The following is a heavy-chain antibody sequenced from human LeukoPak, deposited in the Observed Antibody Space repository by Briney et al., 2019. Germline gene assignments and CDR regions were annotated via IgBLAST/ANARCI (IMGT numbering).Heavy chain of an antibody. CDR1: GFTFSSYA. D-gene: IGHD4-17*01. J-gene: IGHJ4*02. V-gene: IGHV3-48*02. CDR2: ISSSSSMI. Sequence: GGSLRLSCAASGFTFSSYAMSWVRRAPGKGLEWVSYISSSSSMIYHADSVKGRFTISRDNAKNSLYLQMKSLRDEDTAIYYCARDYGDLPARVPYFDYWGQGTLVTVSS. CDR3: ARDYGDLPARVPYFDY.